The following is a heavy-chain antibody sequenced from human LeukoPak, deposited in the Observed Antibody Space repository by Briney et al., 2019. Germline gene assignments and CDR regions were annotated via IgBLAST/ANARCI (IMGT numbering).Heavy chain of an antibody. CDR3: ARDGGDSPLDLRY. Sequence: GGSRRLSCVASGFDFNHVWMSWVRQAPGKGLEWVANIKHDGSEKYYADSVKGRFTISRDNAENSLFLQMNSLRAEDTAVYYCARDGGDSPLDLRYWGQGTLVTVSS. V-gene: IGHV3-7*01. D-gene: IGHD3-16*01. CDR2: IKHDGSEK. CDR1: GFDFNHVW. J-gene: IGHJ4*02.